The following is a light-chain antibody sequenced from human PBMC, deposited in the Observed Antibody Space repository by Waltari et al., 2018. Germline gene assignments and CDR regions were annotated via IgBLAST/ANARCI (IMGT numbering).Light chain of an antibody. CDR3: QVWERSNNEVI. Sequence: SSVLTQSPSVSVAPGQTARITCGGDRIGGKTVHWYRQRPGQAPVLVVYDASARPSGTPERISGSNSGNTATLTISRVAAGDEADYFCQVWERSNNEVIFGGGTKLTVL. CDR2: DAS. CDR1: RIGGKT. J-gene: IGLJ2*01. V-gene: IGLV3-21*02.